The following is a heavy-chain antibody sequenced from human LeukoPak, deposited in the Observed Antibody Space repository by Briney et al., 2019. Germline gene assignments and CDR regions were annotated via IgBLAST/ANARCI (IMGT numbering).Heavy chain of an antibody. J-gene: IGHJ4*02. Sequence: GGSLRLSCAASGFSFSSYVMSWVRQAPGKGLEWVSAISGSSSNTYYADSVKGRFTISRDNSKNTLYLQMNSLRAEDTAVYYCARIQYYDFWSGYLVYWGQGTLVTVSS. CDR1: GFSFSSYV. CDR3: ARIQYYDFWSGYLVY. CDR2: ISGSSSNT. V-gene: IGHV3-23*01. D-gene: IGHD3-3*01.